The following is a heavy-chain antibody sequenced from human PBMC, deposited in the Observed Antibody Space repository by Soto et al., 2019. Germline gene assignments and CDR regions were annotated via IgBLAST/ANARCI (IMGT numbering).Heavy chain of an antibody. CDR1: GYTLTELS. CDR2: ISAYNGNT. J-gene: IGHJ4*02. CDR3: ARAGPSSSGWYGY. V-gene: IGHV1-18*01. Sequence: GASVKVSCKVSGYTLTELSMHWVRQAPGQGLEWMGWISAYNGNTNYAQKLQGRVTMTTDTSTSTAYMELRSLRSDDTAVYYCARAGPSSSGWYGYWGQGTLVTVSS. D-gene: IGHD6-19*01.